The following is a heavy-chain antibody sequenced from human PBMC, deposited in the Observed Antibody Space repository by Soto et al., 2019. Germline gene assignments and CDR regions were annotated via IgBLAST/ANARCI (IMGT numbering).Heavy chain of an antibody. CDR1: GFSLSTSGVG. CDR2: IYWDDDK. D-gene: IGHD1-26*01. CDR3: AHKGASYRGFKD. J-gene: IGHJ4*02. Sequence: QITLKESGPTLVKPTQTLTLACTFSGFSLSTSGVGVGWIRQPPGKALEWLALIYWDDDKRYSPSLKSRLTITKDTSKTQVVLTMTHMDPVDTATYYCAHKGASYRGFKDWGQGTLVTVSS. V-gene: IGHV2-5*02.